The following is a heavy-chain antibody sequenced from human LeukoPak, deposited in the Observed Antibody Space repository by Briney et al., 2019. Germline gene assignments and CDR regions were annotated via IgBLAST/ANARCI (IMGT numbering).Heavy chain of an antibody. CDR2: IYSSGSS. CDR3: ARGPFASAHWFDP. J-gene: IGHJ5*02. CDR1: GGSISNNY. V-gene: IGHV4-4*07. Sequence: PSETLSLTCTVSGGSISNNYWSWIRQPAGQGLEWIGRIYSSGSSNYNPSLTRRVTMSADTSKNQFSLKLSSVTAADTAVYYCARGPFASAHWFDPWGQGTLVTVYS.